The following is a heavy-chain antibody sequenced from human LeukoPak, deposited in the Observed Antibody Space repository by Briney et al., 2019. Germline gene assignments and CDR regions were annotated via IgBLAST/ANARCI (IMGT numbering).Heavy chain of an antibody. J-gene: IGHJ4*02. CDR2: ISNNGGYT. V-gene: IGHV3-23*01. D-gene: IGHD2-21*01. CDR1: GFTFSSSA. Sequence: GGSLRLSCAASGFTFSSSAMSWVRQAPGKGLEWVSAISNNGGYTYYADSVQGRFTISRDNSKSTLCLQMNSLRAEDTAVYYCAKDFRIGYSAHFDYWGQGALVTVSS. CDR3: AKDFRIGYSAHFDY.